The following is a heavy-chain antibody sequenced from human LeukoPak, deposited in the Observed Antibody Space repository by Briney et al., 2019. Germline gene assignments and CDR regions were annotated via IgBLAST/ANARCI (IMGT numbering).Heavy chain of an antibody. CDR1: GFSVSSNH. CDR3: ARDPPLYY. J-gene: IGHJ4*02. Sequence: GGSLRLSCAASGFSVSSNHVSWVRQAPGKGLEWVSVIYSGGNTYYADSVKGRFTISKDNSKNTLYLQMNSLRAEDTAVYYCARDPPLYYWGQGTLVTVSS. CDR2: IYSGGNT. V-gene: IGHV3-53*01.